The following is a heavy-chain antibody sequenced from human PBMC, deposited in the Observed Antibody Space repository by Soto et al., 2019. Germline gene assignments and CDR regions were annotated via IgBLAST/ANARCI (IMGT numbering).Heavy chain of an antibody. CDR1: GGSISSRSYY. D-gene: IGHD6-6*01. Sequence: SETLSLTCTVSGGSISSRSYYWGWIRQPPGKGLEWIGSIYYSGSTYYNPSLKSRVTISVDTTKNQFSLRLSSVTAADTAVYYCARPTVEYSSSRGYYYYGMDVWGQGTTVTVSS. J-gene: IGHJ6*02. CDR2: IYYSGST. V-gene: IGHV4-39*01. CDR3: ARPTVEYSSSRGYYYYGMDV.